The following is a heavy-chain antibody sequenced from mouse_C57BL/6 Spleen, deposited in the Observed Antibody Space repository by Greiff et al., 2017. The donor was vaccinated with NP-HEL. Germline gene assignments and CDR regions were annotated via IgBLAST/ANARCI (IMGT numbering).Heavy chain of an antibody. CDR3: VRTPYGPYAMDY. V-gene: IGHV10-1*01. D-gene: IGHD1-1*02. Sequence: EVQLVESGGGLVQPKGSLKLSCAASGFSFNTYAMNWVRQAPGKGLEWVARIRSKSNNYATYYADSVKDRFTISRDDSESMLYLQMNNLKTEDTAMYYCVRTPYGPYAMDYWGQGTSVTVSS. J-gene: IGHJ4*01. CDR1: GFSFNTYA. CDR2: IRSKSNNYAT.